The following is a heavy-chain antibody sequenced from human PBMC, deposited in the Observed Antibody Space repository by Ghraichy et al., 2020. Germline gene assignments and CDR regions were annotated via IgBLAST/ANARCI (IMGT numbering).Heavy chain of an antibody. CDR3: ARDAVLDY. CDR2: ISYDGNNK. Sequence: GGSLRLSCAASGFTFSSYAMNWVRQAPGKGLEWVAVISYDGNNKYYADSVKGRFTISRDNSKKTLYLQMNSLRAEDTAVYYCARDAVLDYWGQGTLVTVSS. J-gene: IGHJ4*02. V-gene: IGHV3-30*04. D-gene: IGHD2/OR15-2a*01. CDR1: GFTFSSYA.